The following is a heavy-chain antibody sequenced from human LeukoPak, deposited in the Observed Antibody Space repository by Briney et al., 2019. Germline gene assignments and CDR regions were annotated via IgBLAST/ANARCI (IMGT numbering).Heavy chain of an antibody. CDR2: ISWNSGSI. CDR3: AKEKGPIAAYWDY. Sequence: GGSLRLSCAASGFTFDDYAMHWVRQAPGKGLEWVSGISWNSGSIGYADSVKGRFTISRDNAKNSLYLQMNSLRAEDTALYYCAKEKGPIAAYWDYWGQGTLVTASS. V-gene: IGHV3-9*01. CDR1: GFTFDDYA. J-gene: IGHJ4*02. D-gene: IGHD6-6*01.